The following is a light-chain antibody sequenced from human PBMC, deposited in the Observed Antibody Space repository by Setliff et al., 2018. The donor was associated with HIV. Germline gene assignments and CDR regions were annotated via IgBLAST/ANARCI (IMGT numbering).Light chain of an antibody. V-gene: IGLV2-8*01. J-gene: IGLJ1*01. CDR2: EVS. CDR3: TSYAGSNNLGV. CDR1: SSDVGGYNY. Sequence: QSVLTQHPSASGSPGQSVTISCTGTSSDVGGYNYVSWYQQHPGKATKLMIYEVSKRPSGVPDRFSGSKSGNTASLTVSGLQAEDEADYYCTSYAGSNNLGVFGTGTKVTVL.